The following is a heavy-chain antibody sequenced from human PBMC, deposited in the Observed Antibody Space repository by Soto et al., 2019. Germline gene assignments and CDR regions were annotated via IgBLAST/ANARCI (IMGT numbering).Heavy chain of an antibody. CDR3: ARDRVESGYPEYFQH. Sequence: PGGSLRLSCVASGFTASRNYMSWVRQAPGKGLEWVSVIYSGGSTYYADSVKGRFTISRDNSKNTLYLQMNSLRAEDTAVYYCARDRVESGYPEYFQHWGQGTLVTVSS. J-gene: IGHJ1*01. CDR1: GFTASRNY. D-gene: IGHD3-22*01. V-gene: IGHV3-53*01. CDR2: IYSGGST.